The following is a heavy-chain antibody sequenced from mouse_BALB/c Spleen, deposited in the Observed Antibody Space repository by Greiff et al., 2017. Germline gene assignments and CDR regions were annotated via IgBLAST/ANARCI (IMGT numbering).Heavy chain of an antibody. CDR1: GFTFSNYW. V-gene: IGHV6-6*02. Sequence: EVKVVESGGGLVQPGGSMKLSCVASGFTFSNYWMNWVRQSPEKGLEWVAEIRLKSNNYATHYAESVKGRFTISRDDSKSSVYLQMNNLRAEDTGIYYCTRDILFAYWGQGTLVTVSA. CDR2: IRLKSNNYAT. CDR3: TRDILFAY. J-gene: IGHJ3*01.